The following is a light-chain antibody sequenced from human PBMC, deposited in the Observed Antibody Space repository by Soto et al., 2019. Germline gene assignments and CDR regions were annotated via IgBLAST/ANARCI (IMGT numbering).Light chain of an antibody. CDR2: GAS. V-gene: IGKV3-20*01. CDR1: QSVINNY. J-gene: IGKJ1*01. CDR3: QQYGGLPRT. Sequence: EVVLTQSPGTLSLSPGERATLSCRASQSVINNYLAWFQQKTGQAPRLLIYGASYRATGIPDRFRGSGSCTDFTLTINRLEPEDFAVYYCQQYGGLPRTFGQGTKVEI.